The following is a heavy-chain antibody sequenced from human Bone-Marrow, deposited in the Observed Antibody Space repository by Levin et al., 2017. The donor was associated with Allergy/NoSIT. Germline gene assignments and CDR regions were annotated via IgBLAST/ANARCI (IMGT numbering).Heavy chain of an antibody. J-gene: IGHJ4*02. V-gene: IGHV1-46*01. D-gene: IGHD3-22*01. CDR2: INPSGGST. CDR3: ARDVTSTYYYDSSGLGYFDY. Sequence: GESLKISCKASGYTFTSYYMHWVRQAPGQGLEWMGIINPSGGSTSYAQKFQGRVTMTRDTSTSTVYMELSSLRSEDTAVYYCARDVTSTYYYDSSGLGYFDYWGQGTLVTVSS. CDR1: GYTFTSYY.